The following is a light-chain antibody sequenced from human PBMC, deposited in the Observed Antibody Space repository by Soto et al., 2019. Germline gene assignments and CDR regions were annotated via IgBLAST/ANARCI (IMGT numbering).Light chain of an antibody. V-gene: IGKV3-20*01. Sequence: EIVLTQSPATLSLSPGERATLYCRASQSVSSYLAWYQQKPGQAPRLLIYGASSRATGIPDRFSGSGSGTDFTLTISRLEPEDFAVYYCQQYGSSPPITFGQGTRLEIK. J-gene: IGKJ5*01. CDR2: GAS. CDR3: QQYGSSPPIT. CDR1: QSVSSY.